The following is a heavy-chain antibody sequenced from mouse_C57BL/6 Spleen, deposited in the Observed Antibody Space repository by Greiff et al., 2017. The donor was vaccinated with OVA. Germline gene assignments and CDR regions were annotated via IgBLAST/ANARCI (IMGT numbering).Heavy chain of an antibody. V-gene: IGHV8-12*01. CDR1: GFSLSTSGMG. CDR2: IYWDDDK. Sequence: QVTLKESGPGILQSSQTLSLTCSFSGFSLSTSGMGVSWIRQPSGKGLEWLAHIYWDDDKRYNPSLKSRLTISKDTSRNQVFLKSTSVDTADTATYYCARSSTILYFDVWGTGTTVTVSS. CDR3: ARSSTILYFDV. D-gene: IGHD2-1*01. J-gene: IGHJ1*03.